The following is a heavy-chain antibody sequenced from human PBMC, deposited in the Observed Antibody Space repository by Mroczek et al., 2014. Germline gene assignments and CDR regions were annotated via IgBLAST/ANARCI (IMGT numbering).Heavy chain of an antibody. Sequence: QVQLQQWGAGLLKPSETLSLTCAVYGGSFSGYYWSWIRQPPGKGLEWIGEINHSGSTNYNPSLKSRVTISVDTSKNQFSLKLSSVTAADTAVYYCATLGYCSSTSCPHDAFDIVGPRDKWSPSL. CDR1: GGSFSGYY. V-gene: IGHV4-34*01. D-gene: IGHD2-2*01. CDR3: ATLGYCSSTSCPHDAFDI. J-gene: IGHJ3*02. CDR2: INHSGST.